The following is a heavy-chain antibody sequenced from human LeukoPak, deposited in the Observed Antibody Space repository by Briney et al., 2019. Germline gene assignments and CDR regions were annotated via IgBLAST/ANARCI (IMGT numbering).Heavy chain of an antibody. CDR1: GGSISSYY. Sequence: PSETLSLTCTVSGGSISSYYWSWIRQPPGKGLEWIGYIYYSGSTNYNPSLKSRVTISVDTSKNQFSLKLSSVTAADTAVYYCARRYSSGPFDYWGQGTLVTVSS. D-gene: IGHD5-18*01. CDR3: ARRYSSGPFDY. V-gene: IGHV4-59*08. CDR2: IYYSGST. J-gene: IGHJ4*02.